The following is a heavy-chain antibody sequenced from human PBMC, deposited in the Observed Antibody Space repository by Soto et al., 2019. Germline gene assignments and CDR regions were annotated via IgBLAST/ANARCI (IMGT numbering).Heavy chain of an antibody. CDR3: AKARGSWYGTAFDY. D-gene: IGHD6-13*01. CDR2: ISYDGSNK. J-gene: IGHJ4*02. V-gene: IGHV3-30*18. Sequence: LXLFCAASVFTFSRYGMHWVRQAPGKGLEWVAVISYDGSNKYYADSVKGRFTISRDNSKNTLYLQMNSLRAEDTAVYYCAKARGSWYGTAFDYWGQGTLVTVYS. CDR1: VFTFSRYG.